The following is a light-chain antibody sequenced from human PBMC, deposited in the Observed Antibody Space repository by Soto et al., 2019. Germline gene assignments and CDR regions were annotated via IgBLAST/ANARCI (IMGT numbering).Light chain of an antibody. CDR1: QSISSY. CDR3: QQTYSTPWT. CDR2: AAS. V-gene: IGKV1-39*01. Sequence: DIQMTQSPSSLSASVGDRVTITCRASQSISSYLNWYQQKPGKAPKFLIYAASSLQSGVPSRFSGSGSGTDFTLTISSLQPEDFANYYCQQTYSTPWTFGQGTKVEIK. J-gene: IGKJ1*01.